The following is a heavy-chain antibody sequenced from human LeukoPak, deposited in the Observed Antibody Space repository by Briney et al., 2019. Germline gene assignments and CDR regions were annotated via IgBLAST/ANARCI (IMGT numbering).Heavy chain of an antibody. CDR2: ISYDGGSK. V-gene: IGHV3-30*03. D-gene: IGHD1-26*01. Sequence: GGSLRLSCAASGFTFSNYGMHWVRQTPGKGLDWVTVISYDGGSKYYADSVKGRFTISRDNSKNTLYLQMNSLRVEDTAVYYCVRGSGSFYSFALDIWGQGTMVTVSS. J-gene: IGHJ3*02. CDR3: VRGSGSFYSFALDI. CDR1: GFTFSNYG.